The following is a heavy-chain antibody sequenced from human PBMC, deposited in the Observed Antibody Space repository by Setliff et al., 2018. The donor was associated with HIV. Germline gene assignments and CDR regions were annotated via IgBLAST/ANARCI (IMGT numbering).Heavy chain of an antibody. Sequence: GGSLRLSCAASGFTFSSHAMIWVRQAPGKGLEWVGRIKSKTDGGTTDYAAPVKGRFTISRDDSKNTLYLQMNSLKTEDTAVYYCTTDLGGSYHGWNYWGQGTLVTAPQ. D-gene: IGHD1-26*01. CDR1: GFTFSSHA. CDR3: TTDLGGSYHGWNY. J-gene: IGHJ4*02. CDR2: IKSKTDGGTT. V-gene: IGHV3-15*01.